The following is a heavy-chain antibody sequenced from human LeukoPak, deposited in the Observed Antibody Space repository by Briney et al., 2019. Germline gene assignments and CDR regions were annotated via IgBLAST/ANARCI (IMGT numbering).Heavy chain of an antibody. CDR1: GGSFSGYY. CDR3: ARGPDILTGYYIEYFQH. CDR2: INHSGST. V-gene: IGHV4-34*01. J-gene: IGHJ1*01. Sequence: SETLSLTCAVYGGSFSGYYWSWIRQPPGKGLEGIGEINHSGSTNYNPSLKSRVTISVDTSKNQFSLKLSSVTAADTAVYYCARGPDILTGYYIEYFQHWGQGTLVTVSS. D-gene: IGHD3-9*01.